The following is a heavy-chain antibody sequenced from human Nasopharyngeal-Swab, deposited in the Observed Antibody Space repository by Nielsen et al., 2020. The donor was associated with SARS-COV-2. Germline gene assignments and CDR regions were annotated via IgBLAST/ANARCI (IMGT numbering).Heavy chain of an antibody. J-gene: IGHJ3*02. D-gene: IGHD3-3*01. Sequence: GESLKISCAASGFTFSSYAMSWVRQAPGKGLEWVSAISGSGGSTYYADSVKGRFTISRDNSKNTLYLQMNSLRAEDTAVYYCAKDQTIFGVAKGAFDIWGQGTMVTVSS. V-gene: IGHV3-23*01. CDR1: GFTFSSYA. CDR3: AKDQTIFGVAKGAFDI. CDR2: ISGSGGST.